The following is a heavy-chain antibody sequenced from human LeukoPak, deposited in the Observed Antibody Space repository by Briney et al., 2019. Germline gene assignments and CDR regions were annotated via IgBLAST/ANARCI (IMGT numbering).Heavy chain of an antibody. Sequence: PSETLSLTCTVSGDSISGYNWSWIRQPPGKGLEWIGYIYYSGSTNYNPSLKNRVTISVDTSKNQFSLMLSSVTAADTAVYYCARSYGSGSSYYRMDVWGQGTTVTVSS. J-gene: IGHJ6*02. V-gene: IGHV4-59*01. CDR1: GDSISGYN. CDR2: IYYSGST. D-gene: IGHD3-10*01. CDR3: ARSYGSGSSYYRMDV.